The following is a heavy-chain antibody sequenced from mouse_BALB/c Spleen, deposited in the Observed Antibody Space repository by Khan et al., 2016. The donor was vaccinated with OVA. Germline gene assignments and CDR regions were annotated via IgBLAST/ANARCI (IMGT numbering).Heavy chain of an antibody. D-gene: IGHD2-14*01. CDR2: INPSNGYT. J-gene: IGHJ3*01. V-gene: IGHV1-4*01. CDR1: GYTFTSYT. Sequence: QVQLKESGAELARPGASVKMSCKASGYTFTSYTIHWIKLRPGQGLEWIGYINPSNGYTNYNQKFKDKATLTADKSSTTAYMQLSSLTSDDSAVYNCVKDGTCYGNDGGFAYWGQGTQVTVSA. CDR3: VKDGTCYGNDGGFAY.